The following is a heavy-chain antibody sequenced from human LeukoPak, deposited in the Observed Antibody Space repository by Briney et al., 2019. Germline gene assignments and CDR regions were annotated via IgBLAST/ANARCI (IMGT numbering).Heavy chain of an antibody. J-gene: IGHJ4*02. Sequence: PSETLSLTCAVSGGSISSGGYYWSWIRQHPGKGLEWIGYIYYSGSTYYNPSLKSRVTISVDTSKNQFSLKLSSVTAADTAVYYCARGKYYGDSDYWGQGTLVTVSP. CDR2: IYYSGST. CDR3: ARGKYYGDSDY. V-gene: IGHV4-31*11. D-gene: IGHD2-21*01. CDR1: GGSISSGGYY.